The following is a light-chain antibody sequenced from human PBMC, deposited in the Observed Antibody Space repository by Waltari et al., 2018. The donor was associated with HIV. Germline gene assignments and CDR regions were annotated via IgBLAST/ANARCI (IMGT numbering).Light chain of an antibody. CDR3: AAWDDSLSEPYVL. CDR2: RAD. V-gene: IGLV1-47*01. CDR1: TSTIGTNS. J-gene: IGLJ2*01. Sequence: QSVLTPPPSASGPPGQRVTISCSGPTSTIGTNSVHWFQQLPGTAPKLLIFRADQRPSGVPYRFSGSKSGTSASLTISGLQSEDEGDYYCAAWDDSLSEPYVLFGGGTRLTVL.